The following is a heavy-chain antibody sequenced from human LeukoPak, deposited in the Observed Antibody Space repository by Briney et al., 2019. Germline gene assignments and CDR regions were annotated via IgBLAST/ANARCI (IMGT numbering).Heavy chain of an antibody. CDR2: IYYSGST. CDR1: GVSISSYY. V-gene: IGHV4-59*01. CDR3: ARGGRDYEGFDY. D-gene: IGHD4-17*01. Sequence: SETLSLTCTVSGVSISSYYWSWIRQPPGKGLEWIGYIYYSGSTNYNPSLKSRVTISVDTSKNQFSLKLSSVTAADTAVYYCARGGRDYEGFDYWGQGTLVTVSS. J-gene: IGHJ4*02.